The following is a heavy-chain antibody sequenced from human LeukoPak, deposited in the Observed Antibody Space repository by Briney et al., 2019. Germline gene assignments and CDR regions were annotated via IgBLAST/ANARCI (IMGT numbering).Heavy chain of an antibody. CDR1: GDSVTSYY. J-gene: IGHJ5*02. CDR2: VSHDGTT. CDR3: ARDGGPGNYLFDP. Sequence: SETLSLTCSVSGDSVTSYYWNWIRQAPGKGLEWIGYVSHDGTTNYTTSLRSRVIMSVDTAKNNISLRLTSVTAADTAVYYCARDGGPGNYLFDPWGQGTLVTVSS. D-gene: IGHD4-23*01. V-gene: IGHV4-59*02.